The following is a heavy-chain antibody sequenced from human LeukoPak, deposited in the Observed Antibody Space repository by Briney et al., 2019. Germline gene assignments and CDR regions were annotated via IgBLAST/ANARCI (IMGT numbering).Heavy chain of an antibody. CDR2: IIPILGIA. Sequence: SVKVSCKASGGTFSSYAISWVRQAPGQGLEWMGRIIPILGIANYAQKFQGRVTITADKSTSTAYMELSSLRSEDTAAYYCARDVTAGSDAFDIWGQGTMVTVSS. J-gene: IGHJ3*02. CDR3: ARDVTAGSDAFDI. CDR1: GGTFSSYA. V-gene: IGHV1-69*04. D-gene: IGHD2-21*02.